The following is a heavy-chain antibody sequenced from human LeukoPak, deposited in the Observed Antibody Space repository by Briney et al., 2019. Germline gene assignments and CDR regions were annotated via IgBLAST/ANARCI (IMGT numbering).Heavy chain of an antibody. D-gene: IGHD6-6*01. CDR1: GGSISNYY. V-gene: IGHV4-59*12. Sequence: SETLSLTCTVSGGSISNYYWSWIRQPPGKGLEWIGYIYHSGSTYYNPSLKSRVTISVDRSKNQFSLKLSSVTAADTAVYYCARDPGQLVGGWFDPWGQGTLVTVSS. J-gene: IGHJ5*02. CDR2: IYHSGST. CDR3: ARDPGQLVGGWFDP.